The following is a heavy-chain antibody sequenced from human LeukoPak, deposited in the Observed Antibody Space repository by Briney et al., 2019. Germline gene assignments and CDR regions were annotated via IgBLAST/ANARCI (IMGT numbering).Heavy chain of an antibody. Sequence: PGRSLRLSCAASGFTFSSYTMNWVRQAPGKGLEWVSSISSSSSYIYYADSVKGRFTISRDNAKNSLYLQMNGLRAEDTAVYYCARGPLAAAGAVFDYWGQGTLVTVSS. D-gene: IGHD6-13*01. CDR3: ARGPLAAAGAVFDY. CDR2: ISSSSSYI. V-gene: IGHV3-21*01. J-gene: IGHJ4*02. CDR1: GFTFSSYT.